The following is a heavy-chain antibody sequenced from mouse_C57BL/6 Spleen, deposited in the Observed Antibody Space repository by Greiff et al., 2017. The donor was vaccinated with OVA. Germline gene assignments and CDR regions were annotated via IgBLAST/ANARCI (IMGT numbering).Heavy chain of an antibody. CDR3: AREGDGYDGY. Sequence: QVQLQQSGAELVMPGASVKLSCKASGYTFTSYWMHWVKQRPGQGLEWIGEIDPSDSYTNYNQKFKGKSTLTVDKSSSTAYMQLSSLTSEDSAVYYCAREGDGYDGYWGQGTTLTVSS. J-gene: IGHJ2*01. V-gene: IGHV1-69*01. D-gene: IGHD2-2*01. CDR2: IDPSDSYT. CDR1: GYTFTSYW.